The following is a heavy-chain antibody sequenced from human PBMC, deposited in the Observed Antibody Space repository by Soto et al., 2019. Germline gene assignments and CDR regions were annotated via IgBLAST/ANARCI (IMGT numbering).Heavy chain of an antibody. D-gene: IGHD3-3*01. Sequence: KISCKGSGYSFTSYWISWVRQMPGKGLEWMGRIDPSDSYTNYSPSFQGHVTISADKSISTAYLQWSSLKASDTAMYYCARQGIWSGYYDWFDPLGQGTLVTVST. J-gene: IGHJ5*02. CDR1: GYSFTSYW. CDR3: ARQGIWSGYYDWFDP. V-gene: IGHV5-10-1*01. CDR2: IDPSDSYT.